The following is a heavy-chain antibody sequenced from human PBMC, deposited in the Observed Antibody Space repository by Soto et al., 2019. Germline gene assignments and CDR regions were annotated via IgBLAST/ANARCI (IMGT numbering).Heavy chain of an antibody. CDR2: ISGSGGSTYYAHTST. CDR1: GFTFSSYA. D-gene: IGHD6-19*01. CDR3: AKDRWRFPGIAVAGMVY. Sequence: PGGSLRLSCAASGFTFSSYAMNWLRQAPGKGLEWVSTISGSGGSTYYAHTSTYYADSVKGRFTISRDNSKNTLYLQMNSLRAEDTAVYYCAKDRWRFPGIAVAGMVYWGQGTLVTVSS. V-gene: IGHV3-23*01. J-gene: IGHJ4*02.